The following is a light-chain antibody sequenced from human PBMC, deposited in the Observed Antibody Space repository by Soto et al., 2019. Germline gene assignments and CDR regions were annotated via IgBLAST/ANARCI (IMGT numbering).Light chain of an antibody. CDR3: QQSHSTPNT. CDR2: GAS. V-gene: IGKV1-39*01. CDR1: QSVTSH. J-gene: IGKJ2*01. Sequence: DIQMTQSPSSLSASVGDRVTVTCRTSQSVTSHLNWYQQKPGKAPRLLIYGASSLQSGVPSRFTGSGSGTDSTLIISGLQPEDFATYYCQQSHSTPNTFGQGAKVEIK.